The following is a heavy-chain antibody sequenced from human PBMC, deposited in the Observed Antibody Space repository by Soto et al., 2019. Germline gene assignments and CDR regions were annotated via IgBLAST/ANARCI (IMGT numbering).Heavy chain of an antibody. J-gene: IGHJ6*02. CDR1: GFTFKNHA. V-gene: IGHV3-33*01. CDR2: XWFDGSNK. CDR3: AXXGXRXTXXXXXXXXXHGMDV. Sequence: QVQLVESGGGVVQPGRSLRLSCEASGFTFKNHAMHWVRQAPGXGLXXXXVXWFDGSNKYYADSVKGRFTISRDISENIVYLQMNSLRDDDMSVYYCAXXGXRXTXXXXXXXXXHGMDVWGQGTTVTVSS.